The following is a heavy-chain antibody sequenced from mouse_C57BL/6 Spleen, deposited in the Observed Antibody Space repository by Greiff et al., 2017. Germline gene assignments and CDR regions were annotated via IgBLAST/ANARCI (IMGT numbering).Heavy chain of an antibody. CDR2: ISDGGSYT. J-gene: IGHJ3*01. CDR3: ARDYSNYEAWFAY. Sequence: EVKLVESGGGLVKPGGSLKLSCAASGFTFRSYAMSWVRQTPEKRLEWVATISDGGSYTYYPDNVKGRFTISRDNAKNNLYLQMSHLKSEDTAMYYCARDYSNYEAWFAYWGQGTLVTVSA. V-gene: IGHV5-4*03. D-gene: IGHD2-5*01. CDR1: GFTFRSYA.